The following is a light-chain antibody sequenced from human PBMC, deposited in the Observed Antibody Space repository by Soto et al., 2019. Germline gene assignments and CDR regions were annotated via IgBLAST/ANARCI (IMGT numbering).Light chain of an antibody. V-gene: IGLV2-14*01. CDR2: QVS. Sequence: QSALTQPASVSGSPGQSITISCTGTSSDIGGFYYVSWYQHHPGKDPKLMIYQVSNRPSGVSNRFSGSKSGNTASLTSSGLQAEDEADYFCSSYSSSSTFDVFGAGTKLTVL. CDR1: SSDIGGFYY. CDR3: SSYSSSSTFDV. J-gene: IGLJ1*01.